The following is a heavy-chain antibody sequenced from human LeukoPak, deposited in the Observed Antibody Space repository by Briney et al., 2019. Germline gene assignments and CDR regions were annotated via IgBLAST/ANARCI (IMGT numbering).Heavy chain of an antibody. Sequence: VASVHFSYKASGGTFSSYTISWVRPAPGQGLEWMGWIIAYNGNTNYAQKLQGRVTITKDTSTSTAYMELRSLRSDVTAVYYCPTYCSSTSCRSFKTDYWGQGTLVTISS. CDR3: PTYCSSTSCRSFKTDY. CDR1: GGTFSSYT. CDR2: IIAYNGNT. D-gene: IGHD2-2*01. J-gene: IGHJ4*02. V-gene: IGHV1-18*01.